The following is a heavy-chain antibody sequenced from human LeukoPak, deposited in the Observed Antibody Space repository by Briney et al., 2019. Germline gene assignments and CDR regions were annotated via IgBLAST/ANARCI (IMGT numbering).Heavy chain of an antibody. CDR2: IKQDGSEK. CDR1: GFTFSSYW. Sequence: GGSLRLSCAASGFTFSSYWMSWVRQAPGKGLEWVANIKQDGSEKYYVDSVKGRFTISRDNAKNSLYLQMNSLRAEDTAVYYCAREGGGDYGAFDIWGQGTMVTVSS. V-gene: IGHV3-7*01. J-gene: IGHJ3*02. CDR3: AREGGGDYGAFDI. D-gene: IGHD2-21*02.